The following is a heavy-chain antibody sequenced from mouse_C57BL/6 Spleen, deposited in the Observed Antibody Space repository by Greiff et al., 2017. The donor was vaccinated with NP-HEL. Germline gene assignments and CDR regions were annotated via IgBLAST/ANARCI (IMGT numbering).Heavy chain of an antibody. D-gene: IGHD1-1*01. V-gene: IGHV3-6*01. Sequence: DVQLQQSGPGLVKPSQSLSLTCSVTGYSITSGYSWNWIRQFPGNKLEWMGYISYDGSNNYNPSLKNRISITRDTSKNQFFLQLNSVTTEDTATYYCERRSYGSSAAWFAYWGQGTLVTVSA. CDR2: ISYDGSN. CDR1: GYSITSGYS. J-gene: IGHJ3*01. CDR3: ERRSYGSSAAWFAY.